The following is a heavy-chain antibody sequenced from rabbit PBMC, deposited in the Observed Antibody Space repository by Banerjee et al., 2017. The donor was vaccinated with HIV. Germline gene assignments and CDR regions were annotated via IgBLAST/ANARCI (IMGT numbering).Heavy chain of an antibody. Sequence: QEQLVESGGGLVQPEGSLTLTCTASGFSFSSSYVMCWVRQAPGKGLELIACIATGSGSAYYASWAKGRFTSSKTSSTTVTLQMTSLTAADTATYFCARGGTDPNYWVNFNLWGPGTLVTVS. J-gene: IGHJ4*01. CDR2: IATGSGSA. V-gene: IGHV1S45*01. CDR1: GFSFSSSYV. D-gene: IGHD3-1*01. CDR3: ARGGTDPNYWVNFNL.